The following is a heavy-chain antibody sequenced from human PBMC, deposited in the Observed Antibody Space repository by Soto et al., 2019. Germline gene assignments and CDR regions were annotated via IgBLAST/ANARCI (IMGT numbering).Heavy chain of an antibody. Sequence: GASVKVSCKASGGTFSSYAISWVRQAPGQGLEWMGGIIPIFGTANYAQKFQGRVTITADESTSTAYMELSSLRSEDTAVYYCAIPSGYSSSSPEVLLLHRNKTWYFDLWGRGTLVTVS. CDR2: IIPIFGTA. J-gene: IGHJ2*01. V-gene: IGHV1-69*13. CDR3: AIPSGYSSSSPEVLLLHRNKTWYFDL. CDR1: GGTFSSYA. D-gene: IGHD6-6*01.